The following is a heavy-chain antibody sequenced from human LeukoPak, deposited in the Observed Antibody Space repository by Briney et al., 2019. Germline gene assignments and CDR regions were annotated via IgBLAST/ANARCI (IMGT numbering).Heavy chain of an antibody. D-gene: IGHD3-10*01. V-gene: IGHV3-30*18. CDR3: AKVWYYYGSGSLISYDAFDI. Sequence: PGGSLRLSCAASGFTFTNYGMHWVCQAPGKGLEWVAVISYDGSNKYYADSVKGRFTISRDNSKNTLYLQMNSLRAEDTAVYYCAKVWYYYGSGSLISYDAFDIWGQGTMVTVSS. CDR2: ISYDGSNK. J-gene: IGHJ3*02. CDR1: GFTFTNYG.